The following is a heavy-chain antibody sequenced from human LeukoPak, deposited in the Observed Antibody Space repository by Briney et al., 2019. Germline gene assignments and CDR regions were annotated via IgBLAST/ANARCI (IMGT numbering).Heavy chain of an antibody. CDR1: GVSIITSNSY. CDR2: IYYSGNT. CDR3: ARQTGSGLFILP. D-gene: IGHD3/OR15-3a*01. V-gene: IGHV4-39*01. J-gene: IGHJ4*02. Sequence: SETLSLTCTVSGVSIITSNSYWGWIRQPPGKGLEWIGSIYYSGNTYYNASLKSQVSISIDTSKNQFSLRLTSVTAADTAVYYCARQTGSGLFILPGGQGTLVTVSS.